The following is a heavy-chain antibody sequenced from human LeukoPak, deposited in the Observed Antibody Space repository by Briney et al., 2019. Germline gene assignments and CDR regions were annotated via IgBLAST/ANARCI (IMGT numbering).Heavy chain of an antibody. D-gene: IGHD3-22*01. CDR3: AIERSTYYYDSSGSSISD. V-gene: IGHV1-46*01. CDR2: INPSGGST. Sequence: ASVKVSCKASGYTFTSYYMHWVRQAPGQGLEWMGIINPSGGSTSYAQKFQGRVTMTRDTSISTAYMELSRLRSDDTAVYYCAIERSTYYYDSSGSSISDWGQGTLVTVSS. J-gene: IGHJ4*02. CDR1: GYTFTSYY.